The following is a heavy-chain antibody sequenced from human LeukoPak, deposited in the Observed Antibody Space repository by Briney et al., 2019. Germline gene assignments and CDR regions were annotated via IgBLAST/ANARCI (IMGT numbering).Heavy chain of an antibody. CDR1: GYTFSNYF. CDR2: INPSGGGT. V-gene: IGHV1-46*01. D-gene: IGHD3-10*01. Sequence: ASVKVSCKASGYTFSNYFMHWVRQAPGQGLEGMGIINPSGGGTDYAQKFQGRVTMTRDTSTSTVYMELSRMRSDDTAVYYCARAMVRGVNWFDPWGQGTLVTVSS. CDR3: ARAMVRGVNWFDP. J-gene: IGHJ5*02.